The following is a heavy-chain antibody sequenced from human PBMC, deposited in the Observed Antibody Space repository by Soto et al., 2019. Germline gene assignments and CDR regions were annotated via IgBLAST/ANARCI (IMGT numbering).Heavy chain of an antibody. CDR1: GGSFSGYY. CDR2: INHSGST. V-gene: IGHV4-34*01. Sequence: PSETLSLTCAVYGGSFSGYYWSWIRQPPGKGLEWIGEINHSGSTNYNPSLKSRVTISVDTSKNQFSLKLSSVTAADTAVYYCARSRDRYNRIRYFDYWGQGTLVTVSS. D-gene: IGHD2-15*01. CDR3: ARSRDRYNRIRYFDY. J-gene: IGHJ4*02.